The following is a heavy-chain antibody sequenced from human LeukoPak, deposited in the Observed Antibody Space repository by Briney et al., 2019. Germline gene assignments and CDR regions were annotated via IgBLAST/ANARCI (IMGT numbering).Heavy chain of an antibody. D-gene: IGHD3-3*01. J-gene: IGHJ6*02. CDR3: ARDSAYFDFWSGRYYYYGTDV. CDR1: GFTFSSYG. Sequence: PGRSLRLSCAASGFTFSSYGMHWVRQAPGKGLEWVAVIWYDGSNKYYADSVKGRFTISRDNSKNTLYLQMNSLRAEDTAVYYCARDSAYFDFWSGRYYYYGTDVWGQGTTVTVSS. CDR2: IWYDGSNK. V-gene: IGHV3-33*01.